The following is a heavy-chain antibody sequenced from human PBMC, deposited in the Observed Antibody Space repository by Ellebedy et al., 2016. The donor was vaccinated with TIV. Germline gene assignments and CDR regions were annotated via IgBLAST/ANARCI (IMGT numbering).Heavy chain of an antibody. CDR2: IRSKAYGGTT. CDR1: GFTFSDHY. Sequence: GESLKISCAVSGFTFSDHYMNWVRQAPGTGLEWVGFIRSKAYGGTTEYAASVRGRFTISRDDSKNSLYLQMNSPKTEDTAVYYCARERNYYFDLWGRGTLVTVSS. J-gene: IGHJ2*01. CDR3: ARERNYYFDL. D-gene: IGHD1-7*01. V-gene: IGHV3-72*01.